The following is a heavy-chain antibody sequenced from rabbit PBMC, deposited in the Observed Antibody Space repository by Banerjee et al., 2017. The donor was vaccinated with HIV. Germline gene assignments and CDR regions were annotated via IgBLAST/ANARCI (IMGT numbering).Heavy chain of an antibody. CDR1: GFSFSSGYD. V-gene: IGHV1S40*01. CDR2: INTSSGNT. D-gene: IGHD4-1*01. J-gene: IGHJ4*01. Sequence: QSLEESGGGLVKPGASLTLTCKASGFSFSSGYDMCWVRQAPGKGLEWIGCINTSSGNTVYATWAKGRFTISRTSSTTVALQMTSLTAADTATYFCAIMNSRGWGDFNLWGPGTLVTVS. CDR3: AIMNSRGWGDFNL.